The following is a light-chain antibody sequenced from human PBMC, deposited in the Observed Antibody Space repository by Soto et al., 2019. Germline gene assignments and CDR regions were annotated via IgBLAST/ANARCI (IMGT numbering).Light chain of an antibody. Sequence: QSVLTQPPSVSAAPGQQVTISCSGSSSNIGDNYVSWYQHLPGTAPKLVVYDNDRRPSGIPGRLSGSKSGTSATLVITGLQTGDEADYYCGTWDDRLDGNYVFGTGTKVTVL. CDR2: DND. CDR1: SSNIGDNY. CDR3: GTWDDRLDGNYV. V-gene: IGLV1-51*01. J-gene: IGLJ1*01.